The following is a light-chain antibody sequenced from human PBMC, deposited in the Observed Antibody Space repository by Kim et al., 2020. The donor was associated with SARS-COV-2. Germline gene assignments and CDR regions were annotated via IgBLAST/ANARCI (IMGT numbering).Light chain of an antibody. CDR3: QVWDSGSDHWV. J-gene: IGLJ3*02. CDR1: DIGTKS. Sequence: APGKTAPITCGGDDIGTKSVHWYQQKPGQAPVLVIYYDTDRPSGIPERFSASNSGNTATLTVSRVEAGDEADYYCQVWDSGSDHWVFGGGTQLTVL. CDR2: YDT. V-gene: IGLV3-21*04.